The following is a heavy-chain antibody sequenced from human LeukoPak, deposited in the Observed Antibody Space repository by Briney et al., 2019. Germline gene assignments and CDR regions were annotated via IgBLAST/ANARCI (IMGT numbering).Heavy chain of an antibody. Sequence: SETLSLTCTVSGGSISTNDWWSWVRQPPGKGLEWIGEIYHSGSTYSNPSLKSRVTISVDTSKNQFSLKLSSVTAADTAVYYCARMRTGLWGIQHWGQGTLVTVSS. J-gene: IGHJ1*01. V-gene: IGHV4-4*02. CDR3: ARMRTGLWGIQH. D-gene: IGHD7-27*01. CDR1: GGSISTNDW. CDR2: IYHSGST.